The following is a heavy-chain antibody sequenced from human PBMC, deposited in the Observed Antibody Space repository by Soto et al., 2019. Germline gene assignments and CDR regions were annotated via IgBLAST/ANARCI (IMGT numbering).Heavy chain of an antibody. CDR3: ARGRILWFGEYSTWFDP. CDR1: GGSFSGYY. J-gene: IGHJ5*02. CDR2: INHSGST. D-gene: IGHD3-10*01. Sequence: SETLSLTCAVYGGSFSGYYWSWIRQPPGKGLEWIGEINHSGSTNYNPSLKSRVTISVDTSKNQFSLKLSSVTAADTAVYYCARGRILWFGEYSTWFDPWGQGTLVTVSS. V-gene: IGHV4-34*01.